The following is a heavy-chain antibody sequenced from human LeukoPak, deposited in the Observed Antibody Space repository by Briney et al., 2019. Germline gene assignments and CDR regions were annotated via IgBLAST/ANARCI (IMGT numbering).Heavy chain of an antibody. Sequence: SETLSLTCAVSGGSISTYYWSRIWQPPGKGLEWIGYVYYSGSTEYNPSLESRVTISVDTSKNQFSLKLSSVTAADTAVYYCARGRDFSSGYSFDYWGQGILVTVSS. J-gene: IGHJ4*02. D-gene: IGHD3-3*01. CDR1: GGSISTYY. V-gene: IGHV4-59*01. CDR2: VYYSGST. CDR3: ARGRDFSSGYSFDY.